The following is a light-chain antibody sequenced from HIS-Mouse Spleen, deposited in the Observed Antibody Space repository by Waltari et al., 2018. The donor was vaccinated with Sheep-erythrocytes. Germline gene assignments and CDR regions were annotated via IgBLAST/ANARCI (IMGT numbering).Light chain of an antibody. CDR2: QDS. V-gene: IGLV3-1*01. Sequence: SYELTQPPSVSVSPGQTASITCSGDNLGDKYACWYHQKPGQSPVLVIYQDSKRPAGVPDRFARSNSGNTATLTISWTQAMDEADYYCQAWDSSTVVFGGGTKLTVL. CDR1: NLGDKY. J-gene: IGLJ2*01. CDR3: QAWDSSTVV.